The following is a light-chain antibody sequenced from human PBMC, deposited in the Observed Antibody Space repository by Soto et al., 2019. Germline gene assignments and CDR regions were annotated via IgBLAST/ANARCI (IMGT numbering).Light chain of an antibody. CDR1: SSNIGRGYD. J-gene: IGLJ3*02. Sequence: QSVLTQPPSVSGAPGQRVTISCTGSSSNIGRGYDVYWYQQVPGSAPRLLLSGDNTRPSGVPDRFSGSRSGTSASLAITGLQAEDEADYYCQTFDSSLTISWVFGGGTKVTVL. CDR3: QTFDSSLTISWV. CDR2: GDN. V-gene: IGLV1-40*01.